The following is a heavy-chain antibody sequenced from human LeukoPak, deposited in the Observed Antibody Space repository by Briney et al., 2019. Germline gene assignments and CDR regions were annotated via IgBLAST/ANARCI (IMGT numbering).Heavy chain of an antibody. J-gene: IGHJ3*02. D-gene: IGHD1-26*01. CDR3: ARRPYSGSYWWGHFDI. CDR1: GGSISSYY. Sequence: PSETLSLTCTVSGGSISSYYSNCIRQPPGKGLVGIRYIYYTGSTNSNPSLKSRVTISIDMSKNQFSLKLSSVTAADTAVYYCARRPYSGSYWWGHFDIWGQGTMVTVSS. CDR2: IYYTGST. V-gene: IGHV4-59*01.